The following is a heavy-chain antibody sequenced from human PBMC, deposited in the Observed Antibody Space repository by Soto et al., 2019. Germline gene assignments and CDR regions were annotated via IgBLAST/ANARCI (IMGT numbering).Heavy chain of an antibody. J-gene: IGHJ4*02. Sequence: QLQLQESGPGLVKPSETLSLTCTVSGGSISSSSYYWGCIRQPPGKGLEWIVSIYYSGSTYYNPSLKSRVTISVDPSKNQFSRKLSSVTAADTAVYYCARHPPRPVTTNLYYFDYWGQGTLVTVSS. D-gene: IGHD4-4*01. CDR2: IYYSGST. CDR3: ARHPPRPVTTNLYYFDY. V-gene: IGHV4-39*01. CDR1: GGSISSSSYY.